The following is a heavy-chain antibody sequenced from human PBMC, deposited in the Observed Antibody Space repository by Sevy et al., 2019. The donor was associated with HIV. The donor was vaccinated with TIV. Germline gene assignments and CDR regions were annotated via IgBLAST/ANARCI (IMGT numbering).Heavy chain of an antibody. V-gene: IGHV4-59*01. D-gene: IGHD2-2*01. CDR2: IYYSGCT. CDR1: GGSISSYY. J-gene: IGHJ4*02. Sequence: SETLSLTCTVSGGSISSYYWSWIRQPPGKGLEWIGYIYYSGCTNYNPSLKSRVTISVDTSKNQFSLKLCSVTAADTAVYYCARNKPVPYCSSTSCSREFDYWGQGTLVTVSS. CDR3: ARNKPVPYCSSTSCSREFDY.